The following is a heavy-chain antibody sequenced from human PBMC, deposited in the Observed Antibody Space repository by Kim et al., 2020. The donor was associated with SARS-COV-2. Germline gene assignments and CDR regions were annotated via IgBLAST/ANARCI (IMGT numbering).Heavy chain of an antibody. D-gene: IGHD3-10*01. CDR2: IVLGSGNT. V-gene: IGHV1-58*01. Sequence: SVKVSCKASGFTFTTTAVQWVRQARGQRLEWIGWIVLGSGNTKYAQELQERVTITRDMSTSTAYLELRSLRPEDTAVYYCATDGQDYYGSGSQYGLARFDPWGQGTQVIVSS. CDR3: ATDGQDYYGSGSQYGLARFDP. J-gene: IGHJ5*02. CDR1: GFTFTTTA.